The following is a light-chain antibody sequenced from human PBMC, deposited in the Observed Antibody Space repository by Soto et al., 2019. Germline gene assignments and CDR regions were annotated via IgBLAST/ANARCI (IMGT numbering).Light chain of an antibody. CDR2: DAS. J-gene: IGKJ5*01. CDR1: QSVSSY. Sequence: EIVMTQSPATLSVSPGERATLSCRASQSVSSYLAWYQQKPGQAPRLLIYDASNRATGIPARFSGSGSGTDFTLTISSLEPEDSAVYYCHQRQYWPPITFGQGTRWRI. V-gene: IGKV3-11*01. CDR3: HQRQYWPPIT.